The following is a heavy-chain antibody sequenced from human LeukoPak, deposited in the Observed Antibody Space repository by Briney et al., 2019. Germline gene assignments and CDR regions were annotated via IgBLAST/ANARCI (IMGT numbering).Heavy chain of an antibody. V-gene: IGHV3-23*01. J-gene: IGHJ4*02. CDR1: GFTFSSYA. Sequence: GGSLRLSCAASGFTFSSYAMSWVRQAPGKGLEWVSAISGSGGSTYYADSVKGRFTISRDNSKNTLYLQMNSLRAEDTAVYYCAKDYGGIAVAGDYFDYWGQGTLVTVSS. D-gene: IGHD6-19*01. CDR2: ISGSGGST. CDR3: AKDYGGIAVAGDYFDY.